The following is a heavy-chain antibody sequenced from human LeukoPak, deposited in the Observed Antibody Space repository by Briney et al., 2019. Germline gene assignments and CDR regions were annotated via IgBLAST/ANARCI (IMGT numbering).Heavy chain of an antibody. V-gene: IGHV3-74*01. CDR1: GLTFSSYW. CDR2: INSDGSST. D-gene: IGHD1-1*01. Sequence: AGGSLRLSCAASGLTFSSYWMHWVRQAPGKGLVWVSRINSDGSSTSYADSVKGRFTISRDNAKNTLYLQMNSLRAEDTAVYYCARDHPALQPFDYWGQGTLVTVSS. CDR3: ARDHPALQPFDY. J-gene: IGHJ4*02.